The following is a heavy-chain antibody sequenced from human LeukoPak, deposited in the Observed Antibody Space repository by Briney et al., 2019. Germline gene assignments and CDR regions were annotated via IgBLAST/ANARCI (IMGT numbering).Heavy chain of an antibody. CDR1: GDSVSSNSAA. CDR3: ARGKGGMIDN. J-gene: IGHJ4*02. CDR2: TYYRSKWYN. Sequence: SQTLSLTCAISGDSVSSNSAAWNRIRPSPSRGLEWLGRTYYRSKWYNGYAASVKSRITINPDTSKNQFSLQLNSVTPEDTAVYYCARGKGGMIDNWGQGILVTVSS. D-gene: IGHD1-26*01. V-gene: IGHV6-1*01.